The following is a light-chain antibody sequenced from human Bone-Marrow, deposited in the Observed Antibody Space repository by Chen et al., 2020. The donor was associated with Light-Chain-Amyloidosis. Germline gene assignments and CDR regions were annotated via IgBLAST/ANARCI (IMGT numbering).Light chain of an antibody. CDR3: SSYTSDNTFV. J-gene: IGLJ1*01. V-gene: IGLV2-14*01. CDR1: SSDVGGHKS. Sequence: QSALTQPASVSGAPGQSIIITCTGTSSDVGGHKSVSWYQHHPDRVPKLIIYEVENRPLGISALFSASKSGNTASLSISGLQEDDEAEYYCSSYTSDNTFVFGSGTKVTV. CDR2: EVE.